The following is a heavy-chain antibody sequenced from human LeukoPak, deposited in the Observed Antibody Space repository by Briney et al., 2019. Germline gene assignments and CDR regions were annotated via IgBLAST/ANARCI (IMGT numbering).Heavy chain of an antibody. J-gene: IGHJ3*02. Sequence: PSETLSLTCTVSGGSISSGSYFWIWIRQPPGMGLEWFGSINYRGSTYYNPSLKSRVTISVDTSKNQFSLKLSSVTAADTALYYCARQIAVAGEWAFDIWGQGTMVTVSS. V-gene: IGHV4-39*01. CDR1: GGSISSGSYF. CDR3: ARQIAVAGEWAFDI. CDR2: INYRGST. D-gene: IGHD6-19*01.